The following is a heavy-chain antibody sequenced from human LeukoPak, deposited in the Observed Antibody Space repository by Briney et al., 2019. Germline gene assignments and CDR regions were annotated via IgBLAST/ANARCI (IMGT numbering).Heavy chain of an antibody. Sequence: GESLKISCKCSGYRFISYWIGGVRQMPGKGLEWMGIIYPGDSDTRYSPSFQGQVTISADKSISTAYLQWSSLKASDTAMYYCARLPRIAARPRYFDYWGQGTLVTVSS. D-gene: IGHD6-6*01. V-gene: IGHV5-51*01. CDR1: GYRFISYW. CDR3: ARLPRIAARPRYFDY. CDR2: IYPGDSDT. J-gene: IGHJ4*02.